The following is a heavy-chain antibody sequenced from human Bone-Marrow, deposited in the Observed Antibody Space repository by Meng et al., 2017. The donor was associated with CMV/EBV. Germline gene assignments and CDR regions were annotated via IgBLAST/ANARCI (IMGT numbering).Heavy chain of an antibody. J-gene: IGHJ4*02. CDR1: GGSVSSGSYY. CDR2: IYYSGST. Sequence: SETLSLTCTVSGGSVSSGSYYWSWIRQPPGKGLEWIGYIYYSGSTNYNPSLKSRVTISVDTSKNQFSLKLSSVTAADTAVYYCRIVEMATSEDYWGQGNLVNVAS. CDR3: RIVEMATSEDY. D-gene: IGHD5-24*01. V-gene: IGHV4-61*01.